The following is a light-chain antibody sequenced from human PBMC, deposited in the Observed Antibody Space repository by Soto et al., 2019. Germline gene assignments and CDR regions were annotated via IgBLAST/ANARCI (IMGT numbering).Light chain of an antibody. CDR2: DAH. Sequence: DIQMTQSPSTLSASVGDRVIFTCRANQTATNWMAWYQQKPGKAPKLLIYDAHSLESGVPSRFRGSGSGTVFTLTIISLLPDDFATYYCQQYHSFPYTFGQGTKLEIK. CDR3: QQYHSFPYT. J-gene: IGKJ2*01. V-gene: IGKV1-5*01. CDR1: QTATNW.